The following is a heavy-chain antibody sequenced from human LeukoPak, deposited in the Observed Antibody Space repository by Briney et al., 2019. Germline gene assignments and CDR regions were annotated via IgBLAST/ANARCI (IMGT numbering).Heavy chain of an antibody. CDR1: GYSFTSYW. J-gene: IGHJ6*02. CDR3: TNGLGQSSPYGMDV. D-gene: IGHD2-8*01. CDR2: IWPSDSDA. Sequence: GESRKISCQGSGYSFTSYWFGWVRQMPGKGLEWMGSIWPSDSDATYSPSFQGQVTLSVDKSISTAYLQWNTLKASDTAIYYCTNGLGQSSPYGMDVWGQGTAVFVSS. V-gene: IGHV5-51*01.